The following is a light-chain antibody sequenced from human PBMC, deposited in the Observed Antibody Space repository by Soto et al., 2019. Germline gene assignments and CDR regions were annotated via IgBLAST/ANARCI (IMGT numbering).Light chain of an antibody. Sequence: EIVMTQSPATLSVSPGERATLSCRASQSVSSNLAWYQQKPGQAPRLLIYDASTRATGIPARFSGSGSGTEFTLTISSLQSEDFALYYCQQYKNWPPVYTFGQGTKLDIK. V-gene: IGKV3D-15*01. J-gene: IGKJ2*01. CDR2: DAS. CDR1: QSVSSN. CDR3: QQYKNWPPVYT.